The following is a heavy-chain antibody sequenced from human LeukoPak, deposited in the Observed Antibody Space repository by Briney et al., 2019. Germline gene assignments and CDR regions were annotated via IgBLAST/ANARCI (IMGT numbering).Heavy chain of an antibody. J-gene: IGHJ4*02. CDR3: AREARVGGALQY. CDR1: GLTFSTYW. V-gene: IGHV3-74*03. D-gene: IGHD1-26*01. CDR2: INPDGSIR. Sequence: GGSLRLSCAAPGLTFSTYWMHWGRQAPGEGLAWVARINPDGSIRTYANSVQGRVTISRDTAKDTLFLQMNSLRAEDTAVYYCAREARVGGALQYWGQGTPVTVSS.